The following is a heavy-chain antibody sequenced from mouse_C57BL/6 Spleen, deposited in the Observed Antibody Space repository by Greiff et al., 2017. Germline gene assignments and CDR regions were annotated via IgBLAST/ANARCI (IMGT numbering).Heavy chain of an antibody. CDR2: IDPENGDT. CDR3: TTLLLWYFGG. J-gene: IGHJ1*03. Sequence: VQLQQSGAELVRPGASVKLSCTASGFNIKDDYMHWVKQRPEQGLEWIGWIDPENGDTEYASKFQGKATITADTSSNPAYLQLSSLTSEDTAVYYCTTLLLWYFGGWGTGTTVTVSS. D-gene: IGHD2-12*01. V-gene: IGHV14-4*01. CDR1: GFNIKDDY.